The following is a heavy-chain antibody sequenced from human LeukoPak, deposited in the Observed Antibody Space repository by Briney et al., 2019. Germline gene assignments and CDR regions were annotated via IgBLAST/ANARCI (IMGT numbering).Heavy chain of an antibody. J-gene: IGHJ6*03. D-gene: IGHD6-19*01. CDR2: ISGSGGST. CDR3: ASAVAGTAYMDV. Sequence: GGSLRLSCAASGFTFSSYWMSWVRQAPGKGLEWVSAISGSGGSTYYADSVKGRFTISRDNSKNTLYLQMNSLRAEDTAVYYCASAVAGTAYMDVWGKGTTVTISS. V-gene: IGHV3-23*01. CDR1: GFTFSSYW.